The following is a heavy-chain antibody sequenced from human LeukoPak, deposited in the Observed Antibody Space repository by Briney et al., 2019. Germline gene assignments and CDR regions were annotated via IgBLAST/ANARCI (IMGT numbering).Heavy chain of an antibody. V-gene: IGHV3-30-3*01. CDR1: GFTFSSYA. J-gene: IGHJ4*02. CDR3: ARGSDFDWLLSSFDY. D-gene: IGHD3-9*01. Sequence: GGSLRLSCAASGFTFSSYAMHWVRQAPGKGLEWVAVISYDGSNKYYADSVKGRFTISRDNSKNTLYPQMNSLRAEDTAVYYCARGSDFDWLLSSFDYWGQGTLVTVSS. CDR2: ISYDGSNK.